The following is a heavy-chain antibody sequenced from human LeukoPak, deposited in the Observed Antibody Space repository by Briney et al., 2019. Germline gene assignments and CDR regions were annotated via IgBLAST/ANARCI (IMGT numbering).Heavy chain of an antibody. CDR3: ARDSPPDY. Sequence: GGSLRLSCAASGLTFSRSWMHWVRQTPGKGLEWVAGIKEDGGQKDYVASVRGRFTISRDNARNSLYLQMNNLRADDTAVYYCARDSPPDYWGQGTLVTVSS. J-gene: IGHJ4*02. V-gene: IGHV3-7*01. CDR1: GLTFSRSW. CDR2: IKEDGGQK.